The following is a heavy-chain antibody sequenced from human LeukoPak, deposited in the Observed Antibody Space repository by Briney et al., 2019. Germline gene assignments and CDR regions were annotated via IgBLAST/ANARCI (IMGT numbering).Heavy chain of an antibody. CDR1: GYIFTSYW. CDR2: INPADSDT. CDR3: ARAVDTSSGLNFRPSDY. D-gene: IGHD5-18*01. Sequence: GESLKISCEGSGYIFTSYWIGWVRQMPGKGLEWMGIINPADSDTRYSPSFHGQVTISADKSISTAYMQWISLKASDTGIYYCARAVDTSSGLNFRPSDYWGQGALVTVSS. V-gene: IGHV5-51*01. J-gene: IGHJ4*02.